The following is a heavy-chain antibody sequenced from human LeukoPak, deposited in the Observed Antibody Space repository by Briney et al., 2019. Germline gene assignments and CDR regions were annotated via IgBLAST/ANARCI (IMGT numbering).Heavy chain of an antibody. D-gene: IGHD2-21*01. Sequence: PSETLSLTCTVSGGSINNYYWSWIRQPPGKGLEWIGYIYYSGSTNYNPSLKSRVTISVDTSKNQFSLKLSSVTAADTAVYYCARHSVASPHYFDYWGQGALVTVSS. CDR2: IYYSGST. V-gene: IGHV4-59*01. CDR3: ARHSVASPHYFDY. J-gene: IGHJ4*02. CDR1: GGSINNYY.